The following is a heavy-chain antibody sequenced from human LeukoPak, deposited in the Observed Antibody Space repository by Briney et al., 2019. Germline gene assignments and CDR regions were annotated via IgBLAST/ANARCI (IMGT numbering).Heavy chain of an antibody. D-gene: IGHD1-26*01. CDR1: GGSISSYY. CDR3: AGTRNIVVHYYFDY. J-gene: IGHJ4*02. Sequence: PSETLSLTCTVSGGSISSYYWSWIRQPTGKGLEWIGYLYYSGSNNYNRSLKSRVTISVDTSKNQFSLKLSSVTAADTAVYYCAGTRNIVVHYYFDYWGQGTLVTVSS. V-gene: IGHV4-59*01. CDR2: LYYSGSN.